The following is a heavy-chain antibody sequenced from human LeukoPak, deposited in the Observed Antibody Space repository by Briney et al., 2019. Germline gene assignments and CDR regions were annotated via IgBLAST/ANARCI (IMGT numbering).Heavy chain of an antibody. CDR1: GGSISSYY. V-gene: IGHV4-59*08. J-gene: IGHJ4*02. D-gene: IGHD6-13*01. Sequence: SETLSLICTVSGGSISSYYWSWIRQPPGKGLEWIGYIYYSGSTNYNPSLKSRVTISVDTSKNQFSLKLSSVTAADTAVYYCAISGIAAAGTRGSFDYWGQGTLVTVSS. CDR2: IYYSGST. CDR3: AISGIAAAGTRGSFDY.